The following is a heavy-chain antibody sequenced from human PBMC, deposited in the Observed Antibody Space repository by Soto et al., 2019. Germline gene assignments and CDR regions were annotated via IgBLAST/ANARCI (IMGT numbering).Heavy chain of an antibody. CDR3: ARHPSASGDAFDI. V-gene: IGHV4-59*08. D-gene: IGHD6-13*01. CDR2: IYYRGNT. J-gene: IGHJ3*02. CDR1: GGSISSYY. Sequence: QVQLQESGPGLVKPSETLSLTCTVSGGSISSYYWSWIRQPPGKGLEWIGYIYYRGNTNYNPSLKSRVTMSVDTYNNQFSLILSSVTAADTAVFYCARHPSASGDAFDIWGQGTLVTVS.